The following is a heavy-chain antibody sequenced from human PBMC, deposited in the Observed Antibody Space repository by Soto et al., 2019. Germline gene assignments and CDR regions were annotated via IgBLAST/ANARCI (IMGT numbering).Heavy chain of an antibody. CDR3: ARERYTREYNWFDP. Sequence: SVKGSCKASGGTFSGYAISWVRQAPGQGLEWMGGIIPIFGTANYAQKFQGRVTITADESTSTAYMELSSLRSEDTAVYYCARERYTREYNWFDPWGQGTLVTVSS. CDR2: IIPIFGTA. CDR1: GGTFSGYA. V-gene: IGHV1-69*13. D-gene: IGHD1-20*01. J-gene: IGHJ5*02.